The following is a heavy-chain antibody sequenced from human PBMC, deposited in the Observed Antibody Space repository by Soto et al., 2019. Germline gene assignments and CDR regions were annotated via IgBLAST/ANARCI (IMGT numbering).Heavy chain of an antibody. J-gene: IGHJ4*02. V-gene: IGHV3-30-3*01. D-gene: IGHD6-19*01. CDR2: ISYDGSNK. CDR1: GFILSDCA. CDR3: ARDLLAVAGNGGYFDY. Sequence: PGGSLRLSCATSGFILSDCAMNWVRQAPGKGLEWVAVISYDGSNKYYADSVKGRFTISRDNSKNTLYLQMNSLRAEDTAVYYCARDLLAVAGNGGYFDYWGQGTLVTVSS.